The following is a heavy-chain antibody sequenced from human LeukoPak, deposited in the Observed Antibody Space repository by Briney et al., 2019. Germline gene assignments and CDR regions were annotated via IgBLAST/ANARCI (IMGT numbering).Heavy chain of an antibody. Sequence: PGGSLRLSCAASGFTFSSYSMNWVRQAPGKELEWVSSISSSSSYIYYADSVKGRFTISRDNAKNSLYLQMNSLRAEDTAVYYCARVGKYSSSWYWDYRYFDLWGRGTLVTVSS. CDR1: GFTFSSYS. CDR3: ARVGKYSSSWYWDYRYFDL. J-gene: IGHJ2*01. V-gene: IGHV3-21*01. CDR2: ISSSSSYI. D-gene: IGHD6-13*01.